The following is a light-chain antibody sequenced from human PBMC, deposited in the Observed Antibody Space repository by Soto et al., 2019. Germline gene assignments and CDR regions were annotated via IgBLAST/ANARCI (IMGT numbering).Light chain of an antibody. CDR2: ATS. V-gene: IGKV1-12*01. CDR1: QGVGGW. CDR3: QQYNNWPPYT. J-gene: IGKJ2*01. Sequence: IQMTQSPSSVSASVGDRVTMTCRASQGVGGWLAWYQQKPGKVPKLLIYATSSLHSGVPSRFSGSGSGTDFTLSISSLQPEDFATYYCQQYNNWPPYTFGQGTKVDIK.